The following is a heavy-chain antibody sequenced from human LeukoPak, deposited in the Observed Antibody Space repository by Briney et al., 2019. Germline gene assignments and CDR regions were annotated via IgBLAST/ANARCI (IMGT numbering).Heavy chain of an antibody. CDR1: GFTFSSYG. CDR2: IWYDGSNK. D-gene: IGHD3-10*01. V-gene: IGHV3-33*01. CDR3: ARGPYGSGSYPYFDY. Sequence: GGSLRLSCAASGFTFSSYGMHWVRQAPGKGLEWVAVIWYDGSNKYYADSVKGRFTISRDDSKNTLYLQMNSLRAEDTAVYYCARGPYGSGSYPYFDYWGQGTLVTVSS. J-gene: IGHJ4*02.